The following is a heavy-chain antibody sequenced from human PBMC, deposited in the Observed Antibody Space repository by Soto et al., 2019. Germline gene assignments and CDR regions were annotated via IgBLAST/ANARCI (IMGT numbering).Heavy chain of an antibody. J-gene: IGHJ6*03. CDR3: AGGFGELSRFTTLPLSFYMDV. Sequence: QLQLQESGPGLVKPSETLSLTCTVSGGSISSSSYYWGWIRQPPGKGLEWIGSIYYSGSTYYNPSLKSRVTISVDTSKNQFSLKLSSVTAADTAVYYCAGGFGELSRFTTLPLSFYMDVWGKGPRSPSP. V-gene: IGHV4-39*01. CDR2: IYYSGST. D-gene: IGHD3-10*01. CDR1: GGSISSSSYY.